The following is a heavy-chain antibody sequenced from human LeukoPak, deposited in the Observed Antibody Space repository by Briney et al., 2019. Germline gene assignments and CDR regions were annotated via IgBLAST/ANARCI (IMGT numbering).Heavy chain of an antibody. Sequence: PSETLSLTCAVYGGPFSGYYWSWIRQPPGKGLEWIGEINHSGSTNYNPSLKSRVTISVDTSKNQFSLKLSSVTAADTAVYYCARGGPGYYYGSGSYFWSRFDPWGQGTLVTVSS. V-gene: IGHV4-34*01. D-gene: IGHD3-10*01. CDR3: ARGGPGYYYGSGSYFWSRFDP. CDR1: GGPFSGYY. CDR2: INHSGST. J-gene: IGHJ5*02.